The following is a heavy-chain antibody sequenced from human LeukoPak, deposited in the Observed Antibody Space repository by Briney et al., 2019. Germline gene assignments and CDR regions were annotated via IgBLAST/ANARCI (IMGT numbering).Heavy chain of an antibody. CDR2: IYYSGST. CDR1: GGSISSSSYY. Sequence: RSSETLSLTCTVSGGSISSSSYYWGWIRQPPGKGLEWIGSIYYSGSTYYNPSLKSRVTISVDTSKNQFSLKLSSVTAADTAVYYCAGGVVVPAATSIWFDPWGQGTLVTVSS. V-gene: IGHV4-39*07. CDR3: AGGVVVPAATSIWFDP. D-gene: IGHD2-2*01. J-gene: IGHJ5*02.